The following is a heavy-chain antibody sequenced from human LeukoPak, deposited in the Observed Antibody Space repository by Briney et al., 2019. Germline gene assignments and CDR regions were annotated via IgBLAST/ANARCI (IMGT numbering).Heavy chain of an antibody. CDR2: IYYSGST. D-gene: IGHD3-22*01. CDR3: ARLVGYHYDSSGYYSSYYYYYYYMDV. J-gene: IGHJ6*03. V-gene: IGHV4-39*01. CDR1: GGSISSSSYY. Sequence: PSETLSLTCTVSGGSISSSSYYWGWIRQPPGKGLEWIGSIYYSGSTYYNPSLKSRVTISVDTSKNQFSLKLSSVTAADTAVYYCARLVGYHYDSSGYYSSYYYYYYYMDVWGKGTTVTVSS.